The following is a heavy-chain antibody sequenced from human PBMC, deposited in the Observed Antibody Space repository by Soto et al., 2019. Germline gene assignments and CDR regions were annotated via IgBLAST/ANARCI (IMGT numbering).Heavy chain of an antibody. D-gene: IGHD2-15*01. CDR1: GGSISSGGYS. Sequence: QLQLQESGSGLVKPSQTLSLTCAVSGGSISSGGYSWSWIRQPPGKGLEWIGYIYHSGSTYYNPSLRGRVNLYAARSKNQFSLKLSSVTEADTAVYYCAGGQVVADQHWGQATLVTVSS. V-gene: IGHV4-30-2*01. CDR3: AGGQVVADQH. J-gene: IGHJ4*02. CDR2: IYHSGST.